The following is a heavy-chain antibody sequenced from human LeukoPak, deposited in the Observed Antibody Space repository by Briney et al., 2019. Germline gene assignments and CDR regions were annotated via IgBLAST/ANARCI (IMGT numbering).Heavy chain of an antibody. D-gene: IGHD2-2*01. V-gene: IGHV3-21*01. Sequence: PGGSLRLSCAASGFTFRDYTMNWVRQAPGKGLEWVSAINKGGSYIKYADSAKGRFTVSRDNAKNSLFLQMNNLRVEDTAVYFCAREVLIVVEPAANTIDYWGQGTRVTVSS. CDR3: AREVLIVVEPAANTIDY. CDR1: GFTFRDYT. J-gene: IGHJ4*02. CDR2: INKGGSYI.